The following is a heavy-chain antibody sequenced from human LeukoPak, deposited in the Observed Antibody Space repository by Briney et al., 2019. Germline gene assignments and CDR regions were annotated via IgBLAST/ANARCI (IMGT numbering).Heavy chain of an antibody. D-gene: IGHD2-2*01. V-gene: IGHV1-46*01. Sequence: ASVKVSCKASGYTFTSYYMHWVRQAPGQGLEWMGIISPSGGSTSYAQKFQGRVTMTRDTSTSTVYMELSSLRSEDTAVYYCARDCTEDIVVVPAARSPNWFDPWGQGTLVTVSS. CDR2: ISPSGGST. CDR1: GYTFTSYY. CDR3: ARDCTEDIVVVPAARSPNWFDP. J-gene: IGHJ5*02.